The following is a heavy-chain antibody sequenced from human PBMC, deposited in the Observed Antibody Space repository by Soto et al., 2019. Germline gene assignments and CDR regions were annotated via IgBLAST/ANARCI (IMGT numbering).Heavy chain of an antibody. Sequence: EASVKVSCKVSGYTLTELSMHWVRQAPGKGLEWMGGFDPEDGETIYAQKFQGRVTMTEDTSTDTAYMELSSLRSEDTAVYYCATGPKIPFYSGSYPPDYWGQGTLVTVSS. D-gene: IGHD1-26*01. CDR1: GYTLTELS. V-gene: IGHV1-24*01. J-gene: IGHJ4*02. CDR2: FDPEDGET. CDR3: ATGPKIPFYSGSYPPDY.